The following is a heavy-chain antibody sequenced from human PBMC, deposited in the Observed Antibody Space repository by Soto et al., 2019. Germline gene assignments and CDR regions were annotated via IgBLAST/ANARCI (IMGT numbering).Heavy chain of an antibody. CDR2: ISYDGSNE. Sequence: PRLSCAASGFTFSFYGMHWVRQAPGKGLEWVAVISYDGSNEYYADSVRGRFTISRVNSKNTLYLQMISLRDEDTAVYYCAKGYSSGWYPRRSYYYGMDVWGQGTTVTVS. CDR1: GFTFSFYG. D-gene: IGHD6-19*01. J-gene: IGHJ6*02. CDR3: AKGYSSGWYPRRSYYYGMDV. V-gene: IGHV3-30*18.